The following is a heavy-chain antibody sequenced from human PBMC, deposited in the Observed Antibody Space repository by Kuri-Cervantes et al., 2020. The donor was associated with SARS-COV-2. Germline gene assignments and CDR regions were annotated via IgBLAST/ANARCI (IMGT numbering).Heavy chain of an antibody. V-gene: IGHV4-34*01. D-gene: IGHD1-1*01. CDR3: ARHRYGLAPFDY. CDR2: INHSGST. Sequence: SETLSLTCAVYGGSFSGYYWSWIRQPPGKGLEWIGEINHSGSTNYNPSLKSRVTISVGASKNQFSLKLSSVTAADTAVYYCARHRYGLAPFDYWGQGTLVTVSS. CDR1: GGSFSGYY. J-gene: IGHJ4*02.